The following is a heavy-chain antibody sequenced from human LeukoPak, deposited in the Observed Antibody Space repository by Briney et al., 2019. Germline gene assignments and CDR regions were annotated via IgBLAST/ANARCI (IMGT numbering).Heavy chain of an antibody. J-gene: IGHJ5*02. CDR3: ARGHSGRGGIDP. CDR1: GGSISSSSYY. D-gene: IGHD3-10*02. V-gene: IGHV4-61*05. Sequence: SETLSLTCTVSGGSISSSSYYWGWIRQPPGKGLEWIGYIYYSGSTNYNPPLKSRVTISVDTSKSQFSLKLSSVTAEDTAVYYCARGHSGRGGIDPWGQGTLVTVSS. CDR2: IYYSGST.